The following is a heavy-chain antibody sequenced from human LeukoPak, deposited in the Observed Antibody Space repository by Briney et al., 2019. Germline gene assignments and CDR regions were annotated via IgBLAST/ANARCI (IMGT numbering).Heavy chain of an antibody. Sequence: SETLSLTCAVSGGSISSSNWWSWVRQPPGKGLEWIGEMFHSGSANYNPSLRSRATISVDKSNNQFSLKLSSVTAADTAVYYCAGKAAAVDAFDNWGQGTMVTVSS. D-gene: IGHD6-25*01. CDR3: AGKAAAVDAFDN. V-gene: IGHV4-4*02. CDR1: GGSISSSNW. J-gene: IGHJ3*02. CDR2: MFHSGSA.